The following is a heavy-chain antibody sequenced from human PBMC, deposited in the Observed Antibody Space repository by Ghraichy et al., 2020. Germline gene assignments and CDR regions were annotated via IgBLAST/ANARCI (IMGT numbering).Heavy chain of an antibody. V-gene: IGHV4-31*02. CDR1: GGSVNSGAYY. J-gene: IGHJ3*02. Sequence: SQTLSLTCTVSGGSVNSGAYYWTWIRQLPGKGLEWVGYIFYAGSTYYNPSLKDRVSMSVDKSTNQFSLELTSVTAADTALYYCATSSKLRADGFDIWGQGTMVTVSS. CDR2: IFYAGST. CDR3: ATSSKLRADGFDI.